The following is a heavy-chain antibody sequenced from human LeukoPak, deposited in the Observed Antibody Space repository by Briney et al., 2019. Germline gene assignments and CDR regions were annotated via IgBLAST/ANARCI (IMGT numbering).Heavy chain of an antibody. V-gene: IGHV3-23*01. J-gene: IGHJ5*02. CDR3: AKDSYDSSGYPNWFDP. CDR1: GFRFSAYA. Sequence: GGSLRLSCAASGFRFSAYAMNWVRQAPGKGLEWVSGVSGTGGTTSYADSVKGRFTISRDNSKNTLYLQMNSLRAEDTAVYYCAKDSYDSSGYPNWFDPWGQGTLVTVSS. D-gene: IGHD3-22*01. CDR2: VSGTGGTT.